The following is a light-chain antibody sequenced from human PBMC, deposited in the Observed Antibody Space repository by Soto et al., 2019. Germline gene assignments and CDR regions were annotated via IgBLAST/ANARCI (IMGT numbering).Light chain of an antibody. CDR2: AVS. CDR1: RSDVGGYNY. V-gene: IGLV2-8*01. J-gene: IGLJ2*01. CDR3: SSYAGSTNWT. Sequence: QSALTQPPSASGSPGQAFTISCTGTRSDVGGYNYVSWYQQHPGKAPKLMIYAVSKRPSGVPDRFSGSNSGNTASLTVSGLQAEDEADYSCSSYAGSTNWTFGGGTTVTVL.